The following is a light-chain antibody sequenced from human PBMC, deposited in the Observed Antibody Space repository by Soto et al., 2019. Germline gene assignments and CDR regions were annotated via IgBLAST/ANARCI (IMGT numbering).Light chain of an antibody. J-gene: IGKJ1*01. CDR2: ATS. CDR3: QQASRFLRT. V-gene: IGKV1-12*01. CDR1: QDISNL. Sequence: DIQMTHSPSFVSAAVGDRVTLTCRASQDISNLLAWYQQKPGKAPTLLIYATSNLQRGVPSRFSGSGSGNDFTLTISGLQPEDFATHYRQQASRFLRTFGQGNKVDIX.